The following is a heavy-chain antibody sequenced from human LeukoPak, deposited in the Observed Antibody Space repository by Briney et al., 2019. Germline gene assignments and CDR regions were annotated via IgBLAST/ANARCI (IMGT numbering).Heavy chain of an antibody. D-gene: IGHD3-16*01. V-gene: IGHV5-51*01. CDR2: IYPSDSNT. CDR3: ARQESNWGSY. CDR1: GYNFTNYW. Sequence: GESLKISCKGSGYNFTNYWIGWVRQMPGKGLGWMGIIYPSDSNTRYSPSFQGQVTISADKSISTAYLQWSSLRASDTAMYYCARQESNWGSYWGQGTLVTVSS. J-gene: IGHJ4*02.